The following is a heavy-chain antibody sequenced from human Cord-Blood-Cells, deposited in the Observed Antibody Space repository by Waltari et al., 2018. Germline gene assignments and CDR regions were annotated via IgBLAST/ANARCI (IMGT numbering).Heavy chain of an antibody. V-gene: IGHV1-2*02. D-gene: IGHD6-13*01. J-gene: IGHJ4*02. CDR3: ARGAAAAGSNYYYFDY. CDR1: GYTFTGYY. CDR2: INPNRGGT. Sequence: QVQLVQSGAEVKKPGASVKVSCKASGYTFTGYYMHWVRQAPGQGLEWMGWINPNRGGTNCAQKFQGRVTMTRDTSISTAYMELSRLRSDDTAVYYCARGAAAAGSNYYYFDYWGQGTLVTVSS.